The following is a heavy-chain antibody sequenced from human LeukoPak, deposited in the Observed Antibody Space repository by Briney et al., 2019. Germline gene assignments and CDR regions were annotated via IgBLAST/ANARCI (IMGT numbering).Heavy chain of an antibody. D-gene: IGHD3-10*01. CDR2: ISSRSSYI. CDR3: ARPGSGSYSDY. J-gene: IGHJ4*02. Sequence: GGSLRLSCAASGFNFDTYSMNWVRQAPGKGLEWVSFISSRSSYIYYADSVKGRFTISRDNAKNSLYLQMNSLRAEDTAVYYCARPGSGSYSDYWGQGTLVTVSS. V-gene: IGHV3-21*01. CDR1: GFNFDTYS.